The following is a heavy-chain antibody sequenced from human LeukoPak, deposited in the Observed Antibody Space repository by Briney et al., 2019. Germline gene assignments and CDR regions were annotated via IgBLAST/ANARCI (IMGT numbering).Heavy chain of an antibody. D-gene: IGHD1-26*01. J-gene: IGHJ4*02. CDR2: ITSDGSTT. CDR1: GYTFSSYC. CDR3: ARDLTGAVFDF. Sequence: PGGSVRLSCAASGYTFSSYCMHWVRQAPGKGLVCVSCITSDGSTTSYADSVRGRFTISRDNAKNTVYLQMNDLRPEDTAVYYCARDLTGAVFDFWGQGTLVTVSS. V-gene: IGHV3-74*01.